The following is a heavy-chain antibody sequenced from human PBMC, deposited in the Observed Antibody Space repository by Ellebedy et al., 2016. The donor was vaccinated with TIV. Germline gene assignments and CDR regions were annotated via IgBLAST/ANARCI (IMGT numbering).Heavy chain of an antibody. V-gene: IGHV4-34*01. J-gene: IGHJ4*02. CDR1: GGSFSGYY. D-gene: IGHD6-19*01. CDR2: INHSGST. CDR3: AGGYSSGWTDY. Sequence: MPSETLSLTCAVYGGSFSGYYWSWIRQPPGKGLEWIGEINHSGSTNYNPSLKSRVTISVDTSKNQFSLKLSSVTAADTAVYYCAGGYSSGWTDYWGQGTLVTVSS.